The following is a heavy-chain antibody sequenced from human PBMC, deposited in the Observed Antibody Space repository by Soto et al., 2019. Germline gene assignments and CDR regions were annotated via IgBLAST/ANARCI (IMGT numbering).Heavy chain of an antibody. Sequence: GGSLRLSCAASGFTFSSYGMHWVRQAPGKGLEWVAVISYDGSNKYYADSVKGRFTISRDNSKNTLYLQMNSLRAEDTAGYYCANCYNQHILGCDAFEIWDQGTMVTVSS. CDR1: GFTFSSYG. CDR2: ISYDGSNK. CDR3: ANCYNQHILGCDAFEI. V-gene: IGHV3-30*18. D-gene: IGHD2-21*01. J-gene: IGHJ3*02.